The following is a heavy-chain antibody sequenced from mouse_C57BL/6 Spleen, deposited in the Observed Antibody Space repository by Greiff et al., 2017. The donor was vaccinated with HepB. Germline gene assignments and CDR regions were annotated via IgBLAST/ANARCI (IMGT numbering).Heavy chain of an antibody. CDR1: GFNIKDYY. CDR2: IDPEDGDT. J-gene: IGHJ4*01. V-gene: IGHV14-1*01. CDR3: TTYSSPYYYAMDY. Sequence: EVQLQQSGAELVRPGASVKLSCTASGFNIKDYYMHWVKQRPEQGLEWIGRIDPEDGDTEYAPKFQGKATMTADTSSNTAYLQLSSLTSEDTAVYYCTTYSSPYYYAMDYWGQGTSVTVSS. D-gene: IGHD1-1*01.